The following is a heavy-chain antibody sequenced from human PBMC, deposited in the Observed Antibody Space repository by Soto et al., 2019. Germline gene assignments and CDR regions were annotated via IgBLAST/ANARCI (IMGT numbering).Heavy chain of an antibody. J-gene: IGHJ3*02. CDR1: GYTFSSYY. CDR3: ARDHIAAADTYALDI. D-gene: IGHD6-25*01. CDR2: INPGTGAT. Sequence: GASVKVSCKASGYTFSSYYMHWVRQAPGQGLEWAGLINPGTGATTYAQKFQGRATMTSDTSTSTVYMELRSLTSEDTAVYYCARDHIAAADTYALDIWGQGTMVTVSS. V-gene: IGHV1-46*01.